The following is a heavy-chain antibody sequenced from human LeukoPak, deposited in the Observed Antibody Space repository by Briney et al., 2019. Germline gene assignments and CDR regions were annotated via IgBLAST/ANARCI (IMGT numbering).Heavy chain of an antibody. Sequence: GGSLRLSCAASGFNFDDYAMHWVRRAPGKGLEWVSGISGSGGSTYYADSVKGRFTISRDNSKNTLYLQMNSLRAEDTAVYYCAKGPFPVDPYYFDYWGQGTLVTVSS. V-gene: IGHV3-23*01. D-gene: IGHD4-23*01. CDR2: ISGSGGST. CDR3: AKGPFPVDPYYFDY. CDR1: GFNFDDYA. J-gene: IGHJ4*02.